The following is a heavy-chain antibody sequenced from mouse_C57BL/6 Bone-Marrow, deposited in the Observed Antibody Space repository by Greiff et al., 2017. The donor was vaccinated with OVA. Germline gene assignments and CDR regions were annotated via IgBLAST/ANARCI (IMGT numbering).Heavy chain of an antibody. J-gene: IGHJ4*01. D-gene: IGHD2-2*01. V-gene: IGHV1-62-2*01. CDR2: FYPGSGSI. CDR3: ARHEVYYGYDVRMDY. Sequence: VHLVESGAELVKPGASVKLSCKASGYTFTEYTIHWVKQRSGQGLEWIGWFYPGSGSIKYNEKFKDKATLTADKSSSTVYMELSRLTSEDSAVYFCARHEVYYGYDVRMDYWGQGTSVTVSS. CDR1: GYTFTEYT.